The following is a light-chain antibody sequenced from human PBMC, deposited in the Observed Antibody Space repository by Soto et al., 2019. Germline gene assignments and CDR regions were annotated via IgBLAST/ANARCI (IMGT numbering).Light chain of an antibody. Sequence: DVHMTLSASTLSASVGHGVTIVCRASQRISTWLAWYQQKTGKAPKLLISDASSLETGVPSRFSGSGYGTEFNLTINSLQPDDFATYYCQQANSFPFTFGQGTRLEIK. V-gene: IGKV1-5*02. CDR2: DAS. CDR3: QQANSFPFT. CDR1: QRISTW. J-gene: IGKJ5*01.